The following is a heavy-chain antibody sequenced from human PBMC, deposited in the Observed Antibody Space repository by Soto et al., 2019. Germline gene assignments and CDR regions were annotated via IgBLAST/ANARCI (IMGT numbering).Heavy chain of an antibody. CDR3: TRGAYGSGSPLPHYVY. Sequence: PGGSLRLSCTASGFSFGGYAMSWFRQAPGKGLEWVGFIRSKTYSGTTEYDASVKGRFTISRDDSKSIAYLQMNSLKTDDTAVYYCTRGAYGSGSPLPHYVYWGPGTLVTSPQ. J-gene: IGHJ4*02. V-gene: IGHV3-49*03. D-gene: IGHD3-10*01. CDR2: IRSKTYSGTT. CDR1: GFSFGGYA.